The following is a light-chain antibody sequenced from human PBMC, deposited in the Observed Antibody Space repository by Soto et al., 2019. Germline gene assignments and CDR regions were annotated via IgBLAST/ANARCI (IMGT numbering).Light chain of an antibody. CDR2: LEGSGSY. CDR3: ETWDSNTRV. Sequence: QSVLTQSSSASASLGSSVKLTCTLSSGHSSDIIAWHQQQPGKAPRYLMKLEGSGSYNKGSGVPDRFSGSSSGADRYLTISNPQFEDEDDYYCETWDSNTRVFGGGTKLTVL. V-gene: IGLV4-60*02. CDR1: SGHSSDI. J-gene: IGLJ3*02.